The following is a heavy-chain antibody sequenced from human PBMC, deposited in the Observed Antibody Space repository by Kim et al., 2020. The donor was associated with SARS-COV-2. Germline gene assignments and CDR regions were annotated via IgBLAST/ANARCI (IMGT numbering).Heavy chain of an antibody. CDR3: AGLFLGGCFDY. J-gene: IGHJ4*02. Sequence: TDYNPALRVQVTISVDTSKNQFSLKLSSVTAADTAVYYCAGLFLGGCFDYWGQGTLVTVSS. V-gene: IGHV4-39*01. D-gene: IGHD6-19*01. CDR2: T.